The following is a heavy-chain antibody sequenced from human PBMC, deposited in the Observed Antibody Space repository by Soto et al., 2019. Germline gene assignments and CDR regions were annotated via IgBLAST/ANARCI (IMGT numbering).Heavy chain of an antibody. V-gene: IGHV3-23*01. Sequence: EVQLLESGGGLVQPGGSLRLSCAASGFTFSSYAMSWVRQAPGKGLEWVSAISGIGGSTYYADSVKGRFTISRDNSKNTLYLQMNSLRAEDTAVYYCAKATDYYGSGSNLDYWGQGTLVTVSS. CDR2: ISGIGGST. D-gene: IGHD3-10*01. J-gene: IGHJ4*02. CDR1: GFTFSSYA. CDR3: AKATDYYGSGSNLDY.